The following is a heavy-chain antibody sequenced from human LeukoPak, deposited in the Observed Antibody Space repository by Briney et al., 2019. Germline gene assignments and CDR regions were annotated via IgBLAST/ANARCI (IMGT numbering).Heavy chain of an antibody. J-gene: IGHJ4*02. V-gene: IGHV3-15*01. CDR2: IKSKTDGGTT. CDR3: TTESSPVY. Sequence: GGTLTLSCAASGFTFSSYGMSWVRQAPGKGLEWVGRIKSKTDGGTTDYAAPVKGRFTISRDDSKNTLYLQMNSLKTEDTAVYYCTTESSPVYWGQGTLVTVSS. D-gene: IGHD2-2*01. CDR1: GFTFSSYG.